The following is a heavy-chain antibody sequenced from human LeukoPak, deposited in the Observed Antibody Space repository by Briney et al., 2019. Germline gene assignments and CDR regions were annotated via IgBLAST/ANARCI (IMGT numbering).Heavy chain of an antibody. Sequence: GGSLRLSCAASGFTLSGYELNWVRQAPGKGLEGVSYISGSGRVIYYAESVKGRFTISRDSAKNSLYLQMNSLRAEDTAVYYCARDSNYDILTGLDAFDIWGQGTMVTVSS. CDR1: GFTLSGYE. J-gene: IGHJ3*02. CDR3: ARDSNYDILTGLDAFDI. CDR2: ISGSGRVI. D-gene: IGHD3-9*01. V-gene: IGHV3-48*03.